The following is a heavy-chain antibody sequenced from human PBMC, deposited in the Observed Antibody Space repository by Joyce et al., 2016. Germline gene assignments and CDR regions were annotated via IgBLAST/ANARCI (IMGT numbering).Heavy chain of an antibody. D-gene: IGHD6-13*01. CDR3: VRVSRAAAGTRSWFDP. V-gene: IGHV3-21*02. CDR2: ISSSGTYI. Sequence: EVQLVESGGGLVKPGGSLRLSCAASGFTFSSYCMNWVRQAPGKGLEWVSSISSSGTYIYYGDSLKGRFTISRDNTKNSLYLQMNSLRAEDTAVYYCVRVSRAAAGTRSWFDPWGQGTLVTVSS. J-gene: IGHJ5*02. CDR1: GFTFSSYC.